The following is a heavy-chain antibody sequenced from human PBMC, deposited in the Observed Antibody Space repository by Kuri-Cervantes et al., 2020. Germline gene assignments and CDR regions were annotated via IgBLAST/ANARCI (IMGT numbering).Heavy chain of an antibody. Sequence: SQTLSLTCAVSGGSISSGGSCWTWIRQSPGKGLEWIGYIHHSGNTYYNPSLKSRVTISVDTSKNQFSLKLSSVTAADTAVYYCASGRGGAFDIWGQGTMVTVSS. J-gene: IGHJ3*02. V-gene: IGHV4-30-2*06. CDR1: GGSISSGGSC. CDR2: IHHSGNT. CDR3: ASGRGGAFDI. D-gene: IGHD1-1*01.